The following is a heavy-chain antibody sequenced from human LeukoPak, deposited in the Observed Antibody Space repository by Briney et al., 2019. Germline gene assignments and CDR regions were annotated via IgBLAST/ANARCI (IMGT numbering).Heavy chain of an antibody. CDR1: GFIFSKYW. D-gene: IGHD6-13*01. CDR3: ARAEYSSSWYGPGGFDP. Sequence: GGSLRLSCTASGFIFSKYWMTWLRQAPGKGLEWVANIKQDGSERYYVDSVKGRFTISRDNAKNSLYLQMNSLRAEDTAVYYCARAEYSSSWYGPGGFDPWGQGTLVAVSS. V-gene: IGHV3-7*01. CDR2: IKQDGSER. J-gene: IGHJ5*02.